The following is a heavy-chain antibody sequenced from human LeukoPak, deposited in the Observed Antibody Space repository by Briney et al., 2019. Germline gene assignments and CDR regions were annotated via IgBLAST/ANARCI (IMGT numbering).Heavy chain of an antibody. CDR3: ARSRITIPNWFDP. J-gene: IGHJ5*02. CDR1: GGSISSYY. D-gene: IGHD3-3*01. CDR2: IYYSGST. V-gene: IGHV4-59*01. Sequence: PSEPLSLTCTVSGGSISSYYWSWIRQPPEKGLEWIGYIYYSGSTNYNPSLKSRVTISVDTSKNQFSLKLSSVTAADTAVYYCARSRITIPNWFDPWGQGTLVTVSS.